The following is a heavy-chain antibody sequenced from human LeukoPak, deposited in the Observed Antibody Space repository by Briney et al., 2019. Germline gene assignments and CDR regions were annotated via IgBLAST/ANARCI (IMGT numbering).Heavy chain of an antibody. Sequence: ASETLSLTCTVSGGSISSDGYYWNCSRQHPGKGLELIGYSHWSGCTYYSRSRKCRVTLSVDTAKNQFSPNLSSETPTDTAVYYCAREASMVRRIICGGYYYFDFWGQGTLVTVSS. V-gene: IGHV4-31*03. CDR3: AREASMVRRIICGGYYYFDF. CDR2: SHWSGCT. D-gene: IGHD3-10*01. J-gene: IGHJ4*02. CDR1: GGSISSDGYY.